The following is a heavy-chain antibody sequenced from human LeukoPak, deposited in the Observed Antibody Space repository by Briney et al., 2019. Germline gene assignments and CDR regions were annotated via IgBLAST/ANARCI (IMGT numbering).Heavy chain of an antibody. CDR2: IYRDGST. D-gene: IGHD5-12*01. CDR3: TREGVATDRAFDI. CDR1: GLTVSDTY. V-gene: IGHV3-66*01. J-gene: IGHJ3*02. Sequence: GGSLRLPCAASGLTVSDTYIRWVRQAPGKGLEWVSVIYRDGSTYYSDSVKGRFTISRDNSKNTVFLQMDSLRAEDTAVYFCTREGVATDRAFDIWGQGTMVTVSS.